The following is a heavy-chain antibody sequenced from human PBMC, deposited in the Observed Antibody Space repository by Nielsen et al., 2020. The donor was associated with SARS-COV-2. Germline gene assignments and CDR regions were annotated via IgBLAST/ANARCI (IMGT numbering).Heavy chain of an antibody. CDR2: ISSSGSTI. J-gene: IGHJ3*02. D-gene: IGHD3-3*01. Sequence: GESLKISCAASGFTFSDYYMSWIRQAPGMGLEWVSYISSSGSTIYYADSVKGRFTISRDNAKNSLYLQMNSLRAEDTAVYYCARVNRITIFGVVVIDAFDIWGQGTMVTVSS. CDR1: GFTFSDYY. CDR3: ARVNRITIFGVVVIDAFDI. V-gene: IGHV3-11*01.